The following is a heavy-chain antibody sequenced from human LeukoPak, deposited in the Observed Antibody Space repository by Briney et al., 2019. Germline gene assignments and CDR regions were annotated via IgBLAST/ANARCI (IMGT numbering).Heavy chain of an antibody. D-gene: IGHD6-13*01. J-gene: IGHJ4*02. CDR3: ARDRGSSWFDY. Sequence: SETLSLTCTVSGGSISSYYWSWIRQPPGKGLEWIGYIYYSGSTNYNPSLKSRVTISVDTSKNQFSLKLSSVTAADTAVYYCARDRGSSWFDYWGQGTLVTVSS. CDR1: GGSISSYY. V-gene: IGHV4-59*12. CDR2: IYYSGST.